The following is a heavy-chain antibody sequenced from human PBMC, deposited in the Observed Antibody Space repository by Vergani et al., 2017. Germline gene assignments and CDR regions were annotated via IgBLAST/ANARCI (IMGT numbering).Heavy chain of an antibody. Sequence: QVQLQESGPGLVKPSQTLSLTCTVSGGSISSGGYYWSWIRQHPGKGLEWIGYISYSGSTYYNPSVTRRVSISVDTSKNQFSLKLSAVTAAATAVYYCAREGGIAAAGTLEAFDIWGQGTMVTVSS. D-gene: IGHD6-13*01. CDR1: GGSISSGGYY. CDR2: ISYSGST. V-gene: IGHV4-31*03. CDR3: AREGGIAAAGTLEAFDI. J-gene: IGHJ3*02.